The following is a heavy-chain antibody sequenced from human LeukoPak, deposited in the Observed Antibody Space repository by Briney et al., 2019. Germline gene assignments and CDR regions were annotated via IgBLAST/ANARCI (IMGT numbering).Heavy chain of an antibody. Sequence: TSETLSLTCTVSGGSISSYHLSWIRQPAGKGLEWIGRIYSRGTTYNPSLKSRVTMSADTSRNHVSLTLNSVTAADTAVYYCARDSGTTGEVKFDPWGQGTLVTVSS. V-gene: IGHV4-4*07. J-gene: IGHJ5*02. CDR3: ARDSGTTGEVKFDP. D-gene: IGHD3-10*01. CDR2: IYSRGT. CDR1: GGSISSYH.